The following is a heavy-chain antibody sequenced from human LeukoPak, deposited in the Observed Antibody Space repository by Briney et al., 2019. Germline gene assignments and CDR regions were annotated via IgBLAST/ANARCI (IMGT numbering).Heavy chain of an antibody. CDR3: ATYRQVLLPFES. CDR2: ISYDGSNI. J-gene: IGHJ4*02. Sequence: GGSLRLSCAASGFTFSSYGMHWVRQAPGKGLEWVAAISYDGSNIHYVDSVQGRFTISRDNSKSTLSLQMNSLRADDTAIYYCATYRQVLLPFESWGQGTLVTVSS. CDR1: GFTFSSYG. V-gene: IGHV3-30*03. D-gene: IGHD2-8*02.